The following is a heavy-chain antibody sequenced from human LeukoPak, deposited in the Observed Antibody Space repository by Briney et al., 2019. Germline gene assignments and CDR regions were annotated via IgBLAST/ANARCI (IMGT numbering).Heavy chain of an antibody. CDR1: DYSISSGYY. CDR2: IYHSGST. V-gene: IGHV4-38-2*02. J-gene: IGHJ3*02. D-gene: IGHD3-22*01. CDR3: AGMGHYYDSSGYRDAFDI. Sequence: SETLSLTCTVSDYSISSGYYWGWIRQPPGKGLEWIGSIYHSGSTYYNPSLKSRVTISVDTSKNQFSLKLSSVTAADTAVYYCAGMGHYYDSSGYRDAFDIWGQGTMVTVSS.